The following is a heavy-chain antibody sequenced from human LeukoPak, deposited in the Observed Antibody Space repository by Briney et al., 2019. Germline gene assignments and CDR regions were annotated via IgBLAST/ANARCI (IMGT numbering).Heavy chain of an antibody. CDR3: ARVYYGSGTSETNWFDP. D-gene: IGHD3-10*01. Sequence: GSLGLSCAASGFTFSSYAMSWVRQAPGKGLEWIGYFYNSGSTNYSPSLKSRVTISVDTSKNQFSLKLSSVTAADTAVYYCARVYYGSGTSETNWFDPWGQGTLVTVSS. CDR2: FYNSGST. CDR1: GFTFSSYA. J-gene: IGHJ5*02. V-gene: IGHV4-59*12.